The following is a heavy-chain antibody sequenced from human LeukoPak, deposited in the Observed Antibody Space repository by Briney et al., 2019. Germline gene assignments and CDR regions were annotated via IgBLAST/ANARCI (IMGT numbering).Heavy chain of an antibody. J-gene: IGHJ4*02. Sequence: SETLSLTCTVSGGSISSYYWSWLRQPPGKGLEWIGYIYYSGSTNYNPSLKSRVTISVDTSKNQFSLKLSSVTAADTAVYYCAREGFDGGYDYWGQGTLDTVSS. CDR3: AREGFDGGYDY. CDR2: IYYSGST. CDR1: GGSISSYY. V-gene: IGHV4-59*01. D-gene: IGHD5-12*01.